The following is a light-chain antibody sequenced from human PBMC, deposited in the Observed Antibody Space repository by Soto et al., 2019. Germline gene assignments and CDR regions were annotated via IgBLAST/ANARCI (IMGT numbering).Light chain of an antibody. CDR2: NAS. Sequence: DIQLTQSPSSLSASVGDRVTITCGASQSISSCLAWYQKKQGKAPKLLIYNASSLESGVPSRSSGSGYGTELTLTINSLQAADFATYYCQQHNSFPITFGHGTRLEI. CDR1: QSISSC. J-gene: IGKJ5*01. CDR3: QQHNSFPIT. V-gene: IGKV1-5*03.